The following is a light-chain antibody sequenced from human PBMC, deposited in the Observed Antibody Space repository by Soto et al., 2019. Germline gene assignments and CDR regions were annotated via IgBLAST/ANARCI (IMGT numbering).Light chain of an antibody. CDR2: GAS. CDR3: QQYGDSPNT. J-gene: IGKJ2*01. CDR1: QSVSGSY. V-gene: IGKV3-20*01. Sequence: EIVLAQSPGTLSLSPGEGATLSCRASQSVSGSYLAWYQQKPGQAPRLLIYGASIRTTGIPDRFSGSGAGTDFTLTISRLEPEDFAMYYCQQYGDSPNTFGQGTK.